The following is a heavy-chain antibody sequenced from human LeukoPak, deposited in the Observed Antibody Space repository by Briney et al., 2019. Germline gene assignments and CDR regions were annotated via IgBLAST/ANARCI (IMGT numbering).Heavy chain of an antibody. CDR2: ISSSSSTI. D-gene: IGHD6-13*01. J-gene: IGHJ6*02. Sequence: GGSLRLSCAASGFTFSSYSMNWVRQAPGKGLEWVSYISSSSSTIYYADSVKGRFTISRDNAKNTLYLQMNSLRAEDTAVYYCAIGREIVAAGSYAMDVWGQGTTVTVSS. CDR1: GFTFSSYS. CDR3: AIGREIVAAGSYAMDV. V-gene: IGHV3-48*04.